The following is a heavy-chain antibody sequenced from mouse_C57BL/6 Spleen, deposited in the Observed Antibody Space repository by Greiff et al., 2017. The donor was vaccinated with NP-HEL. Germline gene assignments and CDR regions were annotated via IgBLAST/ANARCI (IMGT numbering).Heavy chain of an antibody. D-gene: IGHD1-1*01. CDR2: IYPSDSET. CDR3: ARGIYYGSSPWFAY. Sequence: QVQLQQPGAELVRPGSSVKLSCKASGYTFTSYWMDWVKQRPGQGLEWIGNIYPSDSETHYNQKFKDKATLTVDKSSSTAYMQLSSLTSEDSAVYYCARGIYYGSSPWFAYWGQGTLVTVSA. V-gene: IGHV1-61*01. J-gene: IGHJ3*01. CDR1: GYTFTSYW.